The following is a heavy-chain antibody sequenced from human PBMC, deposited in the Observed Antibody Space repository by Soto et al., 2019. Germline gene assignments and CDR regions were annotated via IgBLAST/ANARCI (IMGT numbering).Heavy chain of an antibody. CDR2: FIPIFGAA. J-gene: IGHJ6*02. CDR3: ASPRDNYYYNGMDV. Sequence: GASVKVSCKASGGTFSSYAISWVRQAPGQGLEWKGGFIPIFGAADYAQNFQGRVTIAADESTSTAYMELSSLRSEDTAVYYCASPRDNYYYNGMDVWGQGTTVTVSS. D-gene: IGHD3-10*01. CDR1: GGTFSSYA. V-gene: IGHV1-69*13.